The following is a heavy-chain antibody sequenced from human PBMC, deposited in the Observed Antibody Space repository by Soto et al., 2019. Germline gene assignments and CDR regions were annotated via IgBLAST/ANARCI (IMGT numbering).Heavy chain of an antibody. Sequence: QVQLVESGGGVVQPERSLRLSCAASGFTFSSYGMHWVRQAPGKGLEWVAVISYDGSNKYYADSVKGRFTISRDNSKNTLYLQMNSLRAEDTAVYYCAKFGGELLSDYWGQGTLVTVSS. D-gene: IGHD1-26*01. J-gene: IGHJ4*02. V-gene: IGHV3-30*18. CDR2: ISYDGSNK. CDR3: AKFGGELLSDY. CDR1: GFTFSSYG.